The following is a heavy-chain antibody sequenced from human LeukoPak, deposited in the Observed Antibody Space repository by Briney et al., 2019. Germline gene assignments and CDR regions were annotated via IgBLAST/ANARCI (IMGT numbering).Heavy chain of an antibody. D-gene: IGHD5-12*01. CDR3: ARVSYDSPGLYGMDV. CDR1: GGTFSSYA. Sequence: SVTVSCKASGGTFSSYAISWVRQAPGQGLEWMGGIIPIFGTANYAQKFQGRVTITADESTSTAYMELSSLRSEDTAVCYCARVSYDSPGLYGMDVWGQGTTVTVSS. J-gene: IGHJ6*02. CDR2: IIPIFGTA. V-gene: IGHV1-69*13.